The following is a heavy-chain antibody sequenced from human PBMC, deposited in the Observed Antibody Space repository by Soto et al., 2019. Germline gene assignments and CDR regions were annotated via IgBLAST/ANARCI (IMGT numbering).Heavy chain of an antibody. Sequence: QVQLQQWGAGLLKPSETLSLTCAVYGGSFSGYYWSWIRQPPGKGLEWIGEINHSGSTNYNPSPKRQLPTSVDTSKNQFPLKLSSVTAADTAVYYCARVGGYDKAASGNWFDPWGQGTLVTVSS. V-gene: IGHV4-34*01. CDR1: GGSFSGYY. D-gene: IGHD5-12*01. J-gene: IGHJ5*02. CDR2: INHSGST. CDR3: ARVGGYDKAASGNWFDP.